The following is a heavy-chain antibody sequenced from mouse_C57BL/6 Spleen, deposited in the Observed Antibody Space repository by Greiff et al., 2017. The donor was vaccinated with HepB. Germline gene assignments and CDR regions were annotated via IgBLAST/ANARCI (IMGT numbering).Heavy chain of an antibody. CDR2: ISYDGSN. V-gene: IGHV3-6*01. CDR1: GYSITSGYY. Sequence: EVQLVESGPGLVKPSQSLSLTCSVTGYSITSGYYWNWIRQFPGNKLEWMGYISYDGSNNYNPSLKNRISITRDTSKNQFFLKLNSVTTEDTATYYCAPHLRLGYWGQGTSVTVSS. CDR3: APHLRLGY. J-gene: IGHJ4*01.